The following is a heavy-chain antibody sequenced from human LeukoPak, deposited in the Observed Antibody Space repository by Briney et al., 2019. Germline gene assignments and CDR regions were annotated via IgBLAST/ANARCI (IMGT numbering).Heavy chain of an antibody. J-gene: IGHJ4*02. V-gene: IGHV1-2*06. Sequence: ASVKVSCKASGYTLTVYYMHWVRQAPGQGLEWMGRINPNSGGTNYAQKFQGRVTMTRDTSISTVYMELSRLRSDDTAVYYCARVGYYESSGYYEYWGQGTLVTVSS. CDR3: ARVGYYESSGYYEY. D-gene: IGHD3-22*01. CDR2: INPNSGGT. CDR1: GYTLTVYY.